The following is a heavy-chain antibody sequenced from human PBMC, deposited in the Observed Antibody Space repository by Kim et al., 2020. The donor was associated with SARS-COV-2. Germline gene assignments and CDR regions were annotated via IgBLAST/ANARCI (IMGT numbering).Heavy chain of an antibody. CDR3: ARGVAYSSGWYAIDY. Sequence: GGSLRLSCAASGFTFSSYWMHWVRQAPGKGLVWVSRINSDGSSTSYADSVKGRFTISRDNAKNTLYLQMNSLRAEDTAVYYCARGVAYSSGWYAIDYWGQGTLVTVSS. V-gene: IGHV3-74*01. J-gene: IGHJ4*02. CDR2: INSDGSST. D-gene: IGHD6-19*01. CDR1: GFTFSSYW.